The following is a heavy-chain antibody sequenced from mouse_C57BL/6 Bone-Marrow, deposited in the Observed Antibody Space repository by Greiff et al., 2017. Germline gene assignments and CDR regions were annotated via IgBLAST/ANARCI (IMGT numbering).Heavy chain of an antibody. J-gene: IGHJ4*01. V-gene: IGHV14-4*01. CDR3: TTYGPDAMDY. CDR2: IGPETGDS. Sequence: VQLQQSGAELVRPGASVKLSCPASGFNINDAYMHWVQQRPEQGLEWIGWIGPETGDSDYASKLQGKATITADKSSNTAYLQLSSLTSEDTAVYYCTTYGPDAMDYWGQGTAVTVSA. CDR1: GFNINDAY. D-gene: IGHD1-2*01.